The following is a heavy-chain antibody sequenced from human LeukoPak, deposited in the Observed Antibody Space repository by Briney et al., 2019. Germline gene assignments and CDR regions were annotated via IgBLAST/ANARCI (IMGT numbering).Heavy chain of an antibody. V-gene: IGHV3-74*01. CDR3: ASDRVLGSGSLDN. J-gene: IGHJ4*02. D-gene: IGHD3-10*01. Sequence: GRSLRLSCAASGFIFSYFWMHWVRQTPGKGLVWVSRIRGDGYDTNYADSVEGRFTISRDNARHTLYLQMNSLRADDTAVYYCASDRVLGSGSLDNWGQGTLVTVSS. CDR1: GFIFSYFW. CDR2: IRGDGYDT.